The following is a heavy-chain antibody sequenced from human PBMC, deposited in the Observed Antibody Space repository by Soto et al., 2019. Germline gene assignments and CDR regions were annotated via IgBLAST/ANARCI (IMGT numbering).Heavy chain of an antibody. V-gene: IGHV1-8*01. D-gene: IGHD6-19*01. J-gene: IGHJ4*02. CDR2: MNPSTGST. CDR1: GYTFTSYD. Sequence: QVQRVQSGAEVKKPGASVKVSCKASGYTFTSYDIKWVRQATRQGLEWMGWMNPSTGSTGFAQKFQGRVTMISNTSISTAYLELSSLTSEDTAVYYCARGRLVAGTVDYWGQGTLVTVSS. CDR3: ARGRLVAGTVDY.